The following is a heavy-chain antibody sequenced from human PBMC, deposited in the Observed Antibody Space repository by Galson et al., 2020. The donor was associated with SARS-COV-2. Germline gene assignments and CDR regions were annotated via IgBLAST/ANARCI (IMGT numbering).Heavy chain of an antibody. J-gene: IGHJ4*01. D-gene: IGHD2-15*01. CDR1: GFTFSSYA. V-gene: IGHV3-23*01. Sequence: PGGSLRLSCAASGFTFSSYAMSWVRQAPGKGLEWVSTIISGSGGSTYYADSVKGRFTISRDNSKNTLYLQMNSLRAADTAVYYCAKGTAGSYLWPFDYWGRGTLVTVSS. CDR2: ISGSGGST. CDR3: AKGTAGSYLWPFDY.